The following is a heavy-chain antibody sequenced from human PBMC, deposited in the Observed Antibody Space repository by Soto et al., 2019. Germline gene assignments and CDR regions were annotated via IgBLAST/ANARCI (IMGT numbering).Heavy chain of an antibody. V-gene: IGHV4-34*01. CDR3: ARRPYYGSGNYYGRSTGLDV. D-gene: IGHD3-10*01. J-gene: IGHJ6*02. CDR2: IDHSGST. Sequence: QVQLQQWGAGLLKPSQTLSLTCGVNGGPFSGFYWSWVRQPPWKGLEWIGEIDHSGSTNYNPSLKSQVTMPVDTSARHFSLRVTSVTAADTAVYYCARRPYYGSGNYYGRSTGLDVWGQGTTVTVSS. CDR1: GGPFSGFY.